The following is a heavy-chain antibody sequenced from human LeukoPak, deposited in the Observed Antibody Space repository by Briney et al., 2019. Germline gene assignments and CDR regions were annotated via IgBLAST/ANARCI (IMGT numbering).Heavy chain of an antibody. CDR3: ARDGSDSSGWYNAFDI. V-gene: IGHV4-59*01. Sequence: SETLSLTCTVSGGSISSYYWSWIRQPPGKGLEWIGYIYYSGSTNYNPSLKSRVTISADTSKNQFSLKLSSVTAADTAVYYCARDGSDSSGWYNAFDIWGQGTMVTVSS. CDR1: GGSISSYY. J-gene: IGHJ3*02. CDR2: IYYSGST. D-gene: IGHD6-19*01.